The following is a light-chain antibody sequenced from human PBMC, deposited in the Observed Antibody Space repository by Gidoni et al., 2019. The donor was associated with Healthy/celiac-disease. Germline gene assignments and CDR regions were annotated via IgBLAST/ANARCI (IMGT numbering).Light chain of an antibody. CDR2: WAS. J-gene: IGKJ1*01. Sequence: DIVMTQSPDSLAVSLGERATINCKSRQCGLSSSNNKHYLAWYQQKPGQPPKLLIYWASTRESGVPDRFSGSGSGTDFTLTISSLQAEDVAVYYCQQYYSTPPTFGQGTKVEIK. V-gene: IGKV4-1*01. CDR3: QQYYSTPPT. CDR1: QCGLSSSNNKHY.